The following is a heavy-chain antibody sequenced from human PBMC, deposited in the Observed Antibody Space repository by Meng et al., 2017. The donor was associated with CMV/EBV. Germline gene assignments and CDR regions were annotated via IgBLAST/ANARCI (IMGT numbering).Heavy chain of an antibody. Sequence: GESLKISCAASGFTFSSYEMNLVRQAPGKGLEWVSYISSSGSTIYYADSVKGRFTISRDNAKNSLYLQMNSLRAEDTALYYCAKDIVRGDYYDWWAEFDYWGQGTLVTVSS. CDR1: GFTFSSYE. D-gene: IGHD3-22*01. J-gene: IGHJ4*02. V-gene: IGHV3-48*03. CDR2: ISSSGSTI. CDR3: AKDIVRGDYYDWWAEFDY.